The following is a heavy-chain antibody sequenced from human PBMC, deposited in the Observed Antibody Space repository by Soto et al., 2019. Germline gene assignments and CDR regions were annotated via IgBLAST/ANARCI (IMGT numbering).Heavy chain of an antibody. CDR3: VRDGLDYYDTERLYFDK. J-gene: IGHJ4*02. V-gene: IGHV3-21*01. D-gene: IGHD3-22*01. CDR1: GFNFITYS. CDR2: ISSSAVYI. Sequence: PGGSLRLSCAASGFNFITYSLSWVGRAPGKGLEWVASISSSAVYIDYADSVKGRFTISRDNANNSLYLQMNSLRAEDTATYYCVRDGLDYYDTERLYFDKWGQGTLVTVSS.